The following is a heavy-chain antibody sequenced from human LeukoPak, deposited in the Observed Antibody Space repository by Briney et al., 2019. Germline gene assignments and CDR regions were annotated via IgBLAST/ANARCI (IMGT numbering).Heavy chain of an antibody. J-gene: IGHJ4*02. Sequence: GESLRLSCAASGFTFSSYTMNWVRQAPGKGLEWVSSISSSSGDIYYADSLRGRFTISRDNAKNSLYLQMNSLRAEDTAVYYCARVGPSYGYVDFWGQGTLVTVSS. CDR1: GFTFSSYT. CDR3: ARVGPSYGYVDF. D-gene: IGHD5-18*01. CDR2: ISSSSGDI. V-gene: IGHV3-21*01.